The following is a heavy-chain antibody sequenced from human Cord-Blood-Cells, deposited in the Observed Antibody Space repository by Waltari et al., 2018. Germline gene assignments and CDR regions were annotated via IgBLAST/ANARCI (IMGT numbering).Heavy chain of an antibody. CDR2: IYYSGST. CDR1: GGSISSYY. J-gene: IGHJ3*02. D-gene: IGHD2-15*01. Sequence: QVQLQESGPGLVKPSETLSLTCTVSGGSISSYYWSWLRQPPGKGLEWIGYIYYSGSTNYNPSLKSRVTISVDTSKNQFSLKLSSVTAADTAVYYCARVVVVAATRAFDIWGQGTMVTVSS. V-gene: IGHV4-59*01. CDR3: ARVVVVAATRAFDI.